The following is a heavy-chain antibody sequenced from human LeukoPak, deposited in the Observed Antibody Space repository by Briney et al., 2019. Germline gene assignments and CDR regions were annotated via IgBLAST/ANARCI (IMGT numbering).Heavy chain of an antibody. J-gene: IGHJ6*02. Sequence: GGSLRLSCAASGFTFSGYGMHWVRRAPGKGLEWVTGIAFDGSRKHYADSVKGRFTISRDNSKNTLYLQMNSRRPEDTAVYYCAKDPSGDSFGSYGMDVWGQGTTVTVSS. V-gene: IGHV3-30*18. D-gene: IGHD5-18*01. CDR3: AKDPSGDSFGSYGMDV. CDR2: IAFDGSRK. CDR1: GFTFSGYG.